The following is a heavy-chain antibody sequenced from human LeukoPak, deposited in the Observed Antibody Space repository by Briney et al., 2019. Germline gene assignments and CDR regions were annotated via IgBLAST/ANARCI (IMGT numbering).Heavy chain of an antibody. V-gene: IGHV4-4*02. CDR2: IYHSGST. CDR3: ARDGSGYYRSYDAFDI. D-gene: IGHD3-3*01. CDR1: GGSISSSNW. J-gene: IGHJ3*02. Sequence: PSETLSLTCAVSGGSISSSNWWSWVRQPPGKGLEWIGEIYHSGSTNYNPSLKSRVTISVDTSKNQFSLKLSSVTAADTAVYYCARDGSGYYRSYDAFDIWGQGTMVTVSS.